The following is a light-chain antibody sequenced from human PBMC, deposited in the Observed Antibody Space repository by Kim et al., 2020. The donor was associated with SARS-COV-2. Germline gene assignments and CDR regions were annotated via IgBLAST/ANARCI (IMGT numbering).Light chain of an antibody. CDR2: DAS. CDR3: QQYNSYL. CDR1: HTIYSR. J-gene: IGKJ1*01. V-gene: IGKV1-5*01. Sequence: DIQMTQSPSTLSASVGDRVTITCRASHTIYSRLAWYQQKPGEAPKLLIYDASSLESGVPSRFSGSGSGTEFTLTISSLQPDDFATYYCQQYNSYLFGQGTKVEVK.